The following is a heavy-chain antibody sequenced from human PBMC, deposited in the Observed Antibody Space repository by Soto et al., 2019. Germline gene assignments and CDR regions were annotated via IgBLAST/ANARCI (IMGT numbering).Heavy chain of an antibody. J-gene: IGHJ4*02. CDR2: IISCGSFI. V-gene: IGHV3-21*01. CDR1: GFSFSKDN. CDR3: ARVADYYDSSGYIPVVD. D-gene: IGHD3-22*01. Sequence: EVQLVESGGGLVKPGGSLTLSCAASGFSFSKDNMNWIRQAPGKGLEWVSSIISCGSFIYYADSVKGRFTISRDNAKNSLYLQMNSLRAEDTALYYCARVADYYDSSGYIPVVDWGQGTLVTVSS.